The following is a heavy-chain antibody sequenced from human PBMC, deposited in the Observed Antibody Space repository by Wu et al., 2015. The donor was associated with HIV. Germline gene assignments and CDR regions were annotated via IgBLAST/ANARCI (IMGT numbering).Heavy chain of an antibody. D-gene: IGHD5-18*01. CDR1: GVTFTSYA. Sequence: QVQLLQSGAEVKNPGSSVRVSCKASGVTFTSYALSWVRQAPGQGLEWMGRLIPMYGTANYAQKFQGRVTITADESMSTAYMDMSSLTSDDTAMYYCAGGGGRTSMDPFDFWGQGTLVTVSS. CDR3: AGGGGRTSMDPFDF. V-gene: IGHV1-69*13. CDR2: LIPMYGTA. J-gene: IGHJ4*02.